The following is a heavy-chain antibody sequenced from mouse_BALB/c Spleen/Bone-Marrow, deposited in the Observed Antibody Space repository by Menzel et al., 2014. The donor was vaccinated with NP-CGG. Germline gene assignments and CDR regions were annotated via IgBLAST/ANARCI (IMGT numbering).Heavy chain of an antibody. Sequence: DVHLVESGPGLVKPSQSLSLTCTVTGYSITSDYSWNWIRQFPGNTLEWMGYISYSGSTSYNPSLKSRISITRDTSKNQFFLQLNSMTTEDTATYYCARGITTAWFAYWGQGTLVTVSA. CDR1: GYSITSDYS. V-gene: IGHV3-2*02. J-gene: IGHJ3*01. CDR2: ISYSGST. D-gene: IGHD2-4*01. CDR3: ARGITTAWFAY.